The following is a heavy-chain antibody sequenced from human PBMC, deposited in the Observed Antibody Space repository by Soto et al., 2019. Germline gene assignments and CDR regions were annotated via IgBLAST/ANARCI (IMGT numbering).Heavy chain of an antibody. CDR3: AFVDCSGGSCPFDY. Sequence: QVQLVRSGAEVKKPGASVKVSCKASGYTFTSYAMHWVRQAPGQRLEWMGWINAGNGNTKYSQKFQGRVTITRDTSSSTADMELSSLRSEDTAVYYCAFVDCSGGSCPFDYWGQGTLVTVSS. J-gene: IGHJ4*02. CDR1: GYTFTSYA. CDR2: INAGNGNT. D-gene: IGHD2-15*01. V-gene: IGHV1-3*01.